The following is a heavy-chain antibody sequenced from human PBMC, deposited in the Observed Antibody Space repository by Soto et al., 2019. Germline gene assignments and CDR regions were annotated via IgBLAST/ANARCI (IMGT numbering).Heavy chain of an antibody. V-gene: IGHV3-30*18. Sequence: QVQLVESGGGVVQPGRSLRLSCVASGFTFSSYGMHWVRQAPGKGLEWVAVISYDGSNKYYADSVKGRFTISRDNSKNTLYLQMNSLRAEDTAVYYCAKVRYSGSYSPGLFDYWGQGTLVTVSS. D-gene: IGHD1-26*01. CDR2: ISYDGSNK. J-gene: IGHJ4*02. CDR1: GFTFSSYG. CDR3: AKVRYSGSYSPGLFDY.